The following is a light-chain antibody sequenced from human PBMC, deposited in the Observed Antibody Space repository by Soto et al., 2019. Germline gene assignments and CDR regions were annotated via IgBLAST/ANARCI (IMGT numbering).Light chain of an antibody. V-gene: IGKV3-20*01. CDR2: ATS. Sequence: PGERATLSCRASQSVDSSYLSWYQHKPGQAPRLLIYATSSRATGIPDRFSGSGSGTDCTLTISRLEPEDFAVYYCQRYGASSFTFGQGTNLEIK. CDR3: QRYGASSFT. CDR1: QSVDSSY. J-gene: IGKJ2*01.